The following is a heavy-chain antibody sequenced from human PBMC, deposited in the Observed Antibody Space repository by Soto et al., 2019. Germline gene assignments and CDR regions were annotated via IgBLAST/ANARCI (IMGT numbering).Heavy chain of an antibody. Sequence: GGSLRLSCAASGFTFSSYSMNWVRQAPGKGLEWVSSISSSSSYIYYADSVKGRFTISRDNAKNSLYLQMNSLRAEDTAVYYCARDTREYQLLIGSYYYYMDVWGKGTTVTVSS. D-gene: IGHD2-2*01. J-gene: IGHJ6*03. CDR1: GFTFSSYS. CDR2: ISSSSSYI. CDR3: ARDTREYQLLIGSYYYYMDV. V-gene: IGHV3-21*01.